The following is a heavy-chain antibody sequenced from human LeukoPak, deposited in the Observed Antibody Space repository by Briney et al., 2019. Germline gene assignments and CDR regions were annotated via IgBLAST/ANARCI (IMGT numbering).Heavy chain of an antibody. CDR1: GFTFSSYG. Sequence: GGSLRLSCAASGFTFSSYGMSWVRQAPGKGLEWVSAISGSGGSTYYADSVKGRFTISRDNSKSALSLQMNSLRAEDTAIYYCATYRQVLLPFESWGQGTLVTVSS. J-gene: IGHJ4*02. CDR2: ISGSGGST. D-gene: IGHD2-8*02. CDR3: ATYRQVLLPFES. V-gene: IGHV3-23*01.